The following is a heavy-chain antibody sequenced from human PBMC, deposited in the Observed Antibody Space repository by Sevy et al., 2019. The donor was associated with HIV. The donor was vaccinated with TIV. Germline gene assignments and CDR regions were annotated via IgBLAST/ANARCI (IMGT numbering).Heavy chain of an antibody. Sequence: GESLKISCKGSGYSFINYWIGWVRQMPGKGLEWMGIIYPGDSDTRYGPSFQGQVTISADKSISTAYLQWSSLKASDTAMYYCARSYGSGSYYNVNYFDYWGQGTLVTVSS. CDR2: IYPGDSDT. CDR1: GYSFINYW. CDR3: ARSYGSGSYYNVNYFDY. J-gene: IGHJ4*02. D-gene: IGHD3-10*01. V-gene: IGHV5-51*01.